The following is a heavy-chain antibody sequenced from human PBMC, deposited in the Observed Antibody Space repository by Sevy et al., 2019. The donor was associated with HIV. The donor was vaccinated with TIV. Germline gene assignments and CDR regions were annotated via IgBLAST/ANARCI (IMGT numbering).Heavy chain of an antibody. J-gene: IGHJ4*02. D-gene: IGHD3-16*01. CDR1: GYTFSNSY. V-gene: IGHV1-46*01. CDR3: ARDRGSIGEMQDHFDY. Sequence: ASVKVSCKASGYTFSNSYVHWVRQAPGQGFEWMGIINLSGGSTFYAQKFQDRVTVTRDTSTSTVYMELNSLRSEDTAVYYCARDRGSIGEMQDHFDYWGQGTLVTVS. CDR2: INLSGGST.